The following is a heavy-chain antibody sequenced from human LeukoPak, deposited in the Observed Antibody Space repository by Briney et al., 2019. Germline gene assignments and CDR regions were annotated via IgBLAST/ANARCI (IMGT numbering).Heavy chain of an antibody. Sequence: PGGSLRLSCAASGFTFSSYEMAWVRQAPGKGLEWVSCVGSGGDYISYSDSVKGRFTISKDNAKNSLSLQMTGLRAEDTAIYYCARDLDQRTRVTTFDYWGQGTLVSVSS. V-gene: IGHV3-48*03. CDR1: GFTFSSYE. J-gene: IGHJ4*02. CDR2: VGSGGDYI. D-gene: IGHD4-17*01. CDR3: ARDLDQRTRVTTFDY.